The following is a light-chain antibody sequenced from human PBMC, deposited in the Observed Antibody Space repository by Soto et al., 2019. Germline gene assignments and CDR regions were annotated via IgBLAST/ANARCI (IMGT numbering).Light chain of an antibody. CDR3: QSYDSSLSGWV. CDR2: GNS. V-gene: IGLV1-40*01. Sequence: QSVLTQPPSVSGAPGQRVTISCTGNSSNIGAPYDVHWYQQLPGAVPKLLISGNSNRPSGVPDRFSGSKSGPSASLAITGLPAEDAANYYRQSYDSSLSGWVFGGGTKLTVL. CDR1: SSNIGAPYD. J-gene: IGLJ3*02.